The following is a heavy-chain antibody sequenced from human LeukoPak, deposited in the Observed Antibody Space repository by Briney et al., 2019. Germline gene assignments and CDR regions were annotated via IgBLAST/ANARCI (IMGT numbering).Heavy chain of an antibody. CDR2: ISYSGGT. J-gene: IGHJ5*02. Sequence: SETLSLTCNVSDGSISSTSYYWSWIRQPPGKGLEWIGYISYSGGTYYNPSLESRITISVDTSKNQFSLRLNSVSAADTALYYCATTSIAAASSWFDPWGQGTLVTVSS. CDR3: ATTSIAAASSWFDP. D-gene: IGHD6-13*01. V-gene: IGHV4-30-4*01. CDR1: DGSISSTSYY.